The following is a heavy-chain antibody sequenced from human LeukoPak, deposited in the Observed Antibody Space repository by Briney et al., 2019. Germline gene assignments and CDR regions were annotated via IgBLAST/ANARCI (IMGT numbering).Heavy chain of an antibody. CDR1: GYTFTSYY. V-gene: IGHV1-46*01. D-gene: IGHD3-3*01. CDR3: ARDRRVLRFLEWLSPFDP. CDR2: INPSGGST. Sequence: GASVKVSCKASGYTFTSYYMHWVRQAPGQGLEWMGIINPSGGSTSYAQKFQGRVTMTRDTFTSTVYMELSSLRSEDTAVYYCARDRRVLRFLEWLSPFDPWGQGSLVTVSS. J-gene: IGHJ5*02.